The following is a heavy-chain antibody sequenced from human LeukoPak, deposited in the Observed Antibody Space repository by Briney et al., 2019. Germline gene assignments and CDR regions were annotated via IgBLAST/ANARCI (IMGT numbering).Heavy chain of an antibody. D-gene: IGHD3-10*01. CDR2: ISGSGGST. Sequence: PGGSLRLSCAASGFTVSSNYMSWVRQAPGKGLEWVSAISGSGGSTYYADSVKGRFTISRDNSKNTLYLQMNSLRAEDTAVYYCASSLWFGELLSHYFDYWGQGTLVTVSS. V-gene: IGHV3-23*01. J-gene: IGHJ4*02. CDR3: ASSLWFGELLSHYFDY. CDR1: GFTVSSNY.